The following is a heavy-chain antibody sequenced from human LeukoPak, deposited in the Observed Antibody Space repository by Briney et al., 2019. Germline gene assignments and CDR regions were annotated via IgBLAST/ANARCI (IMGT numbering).Heavy chain of an antibody. CDR1: GESFTGYY. CDR2: INHSGGT. J-gene: IGHJ4*02. D-gene: IGHD3-22*01. CDR3: ARGRMKTYYYDSSGSAYLF. Sequence: SETLSLTCAVYGESFTGYYWSWLRQPPGKGLEWIGEINHSGGTNYNPSLKSRVSISVDMSKNQFSLKLSSVTAADTAVYYCARGRMKTYYYDSSGSAYLFWGQGTLVTVSS. V-gene: IGHV4-34*01.